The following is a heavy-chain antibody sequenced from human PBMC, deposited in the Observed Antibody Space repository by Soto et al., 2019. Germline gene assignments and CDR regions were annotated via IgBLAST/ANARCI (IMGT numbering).Heavy chain of an antibody. V-gene: IGHV1-24*01. J-gene: IGHJ6*02. D-gene: IGHD3-16*01. CDR1: GYTLTELS. CDR3: ATRPGLGGYYYYGMDV. CDR2: FDPEDGET. Sequence: GASVKVSCKVSGYTLTELSMHWVRQAPGKGLEWMGGFDPEDGETIYAQKFQGRVTMTEDTSTDTAYMELSSLRSEDTAVYYCATRPGLGGYYYYGMDVWGQGTTVTVSS.